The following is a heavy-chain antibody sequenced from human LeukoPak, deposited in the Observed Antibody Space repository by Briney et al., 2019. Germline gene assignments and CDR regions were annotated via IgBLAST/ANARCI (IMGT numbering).Heavy chain of an antibody. CDR2: IYYSGST. D-gene: IGHD5-24*01. CDR1: DGSISSYY. V-gene: IGHV4-59*08. CDR3: ARHSRDGYNWFGDYYFDY. Sequence: PSETLSLTCTVSDGSISSYYWSWIRQPPGKGLEWIGYIYYSGSTNYNPSLKSRVTISVDTSKNQFSLKLSSVTAADTAVYYCARHSRDGYNWFGDYYFDYWGQGTLVTVSS. J-gene: IGHJ4*02.